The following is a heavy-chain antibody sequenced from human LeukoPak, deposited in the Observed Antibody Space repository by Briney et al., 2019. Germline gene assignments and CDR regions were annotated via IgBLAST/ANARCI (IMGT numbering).Heavy chain of an antibody. CDR3: AKDGGGDYGTLDY. J-gene: IGHJ4*02. CDR1: GFTFSSYG. D-gene: IGHD4-17*01. Sequence: PGRSLRLSCAASGFTFSSYGMHWVRQAPGKGLEWVAVISYDGSNKYYADSVKGRFTISRDNSKNTLYLQMNSLRAEDTAVYYCAKDGGGDYGTLDYWGQGTLVTVSS. V-gene: IGHV3-30*18. CDR2: ISYDGSNK.